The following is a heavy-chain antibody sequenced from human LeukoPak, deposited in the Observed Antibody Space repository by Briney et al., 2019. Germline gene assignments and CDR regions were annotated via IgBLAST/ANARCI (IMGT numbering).Heavy chain of an antibody. Sequence: GGSLRLSCAASGFTFSSYAMHWVRQAPGKGLEWVAVISYDGSNKYYADSVKGRFTISRDNSKNTLYLQMNSLRAEDTAVYYCVVGSGCWGQGTLVTVSS. CDR3: VVGSGC. V-gene: IGHV3-30*04. D-gene: IGHD6-25*01. CDR1: GFTFSSYA. J-gene: IGHJ4*02. CDR2: ISYDGSNK.